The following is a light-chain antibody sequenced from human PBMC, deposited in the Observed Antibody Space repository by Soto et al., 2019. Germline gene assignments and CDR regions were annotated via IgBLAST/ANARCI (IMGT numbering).Light chain of an antibody. J-gene: IGLJ2*01. V-gene: IGLV2-14*01. CDR3: SSYTSSSTLL. Sequence: QSALTQPASVSGSPGQSITFSCTGTSNDIGGYNYVSWYQQHPGKAPKLMIFDVSNRPSGVSYRFSGSKSGNTASLTISGLQAEEGADYYCSSYTSSSTLLFGGGTKLTVL. CDR2: DVS. CDR1: SNDIGGYNY.